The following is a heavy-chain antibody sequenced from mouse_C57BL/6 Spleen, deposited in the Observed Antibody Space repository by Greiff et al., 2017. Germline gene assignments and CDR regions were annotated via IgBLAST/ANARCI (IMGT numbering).Heavy chain of an antibody. D-gene: IGHD1-1*01. Sequence: QVQLQQSGPELVKPGASVKISCKASGYAFSSSWMNWVKQRPGKGLEWIGRIYPGDGDTNYNGKFKGKATLTADKSSSTAYMQLSSLTSEDSAVYFCARDYYGSPDYWGQGTTLTGSS. CDR2: IYPGDGDT. CDR1: GYAFSSSW. V-gene: IGHV1-82*01. CDR3: ARDYYGSPDY. J-gene: IGHJ2*01.